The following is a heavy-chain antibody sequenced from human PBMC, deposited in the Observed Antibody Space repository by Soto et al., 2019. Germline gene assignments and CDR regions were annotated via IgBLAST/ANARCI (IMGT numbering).Heavy chain of an antibody. CDR1: GFTFGDYA. J-gene: IGHJ4*02. CDR3: SRVPPNNRGAPSNY. V-gene: IGHV3-49*03. Sequence: GGSLRLSCTASGFTFGDYAMIWFRQAPGKGLEWVGFITSKAYAGTTEYAATVKGRFTISRDDSKSIAYLQMNSLKTDDTAVYYCSRVPPNNRGAPSNYWGQGTLVTLSS. CDR2: ITSKAYAGTT. D-gene: IGHD3-10*01.